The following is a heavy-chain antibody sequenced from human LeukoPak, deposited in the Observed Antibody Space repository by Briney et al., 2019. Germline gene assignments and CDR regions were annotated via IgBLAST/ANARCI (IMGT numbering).Heavy chain of an antibody. J-gene: IGHJ6*02. CDR3: ARDRCTAKYCSSTSWWGYGMDV. Sequence: PSETLSLTCTVSGGSISSYYWSWIRQPPGKGLEWIGYIYYSVSTNYNPSLKSRVTISVDTSKNQFSLKLSSVTAADTAVYYCARDRCTAKYCSSTSWWGYGMDVWGQGTTVTVSS. CDR2: IYYSVST. D-gene: IGHD2-2*01. CDR1: GGSISSYY. V-gene: IGHV4-59*01.